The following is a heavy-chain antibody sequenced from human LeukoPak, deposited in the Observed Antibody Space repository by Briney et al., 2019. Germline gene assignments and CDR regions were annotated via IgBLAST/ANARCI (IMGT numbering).Heavy chain of an antibody. CDR2: IIPIFGTA. CDR3: ARDARVGSGSYYFDY. Sequence: ASVKVSCKASGGTFSSYAISWVRQAPGQGLEWMGGIIPIFGTANYAQKFQGRVTITADKSTSTAYMELSSLRSEDTAVYYCARDARVGSGSYYFDYWGQGTLVTVSS. J-gene: IGHJ4*02. V-gene: IGHV1-69*06. D-gene: IGHD3-10*01. CDR1: GGTFSSYA.